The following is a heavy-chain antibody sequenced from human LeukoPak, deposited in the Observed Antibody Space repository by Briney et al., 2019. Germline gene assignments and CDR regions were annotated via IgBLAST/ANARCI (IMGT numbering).Heavy chain of an antibody. V-gene: IGHV4-61*01. Sequence: PSETLSLTCTVSGGSVSSGSYYWNWIRQPPGKGLEWIGHIYYSGSTNYNPSLKSRVTISVDTSKNQFSLKLSSVIAADTAVYYCARDRREFCSDTSCYPQIYFDYWGQGTLVTVSS. CDR3: ARDRREFCSDTSCYPQIYFDY. CDR1: GGSVSSGSYY. D-gene: IGHD2-2*01. CDR2: IYYSGST. J-gene: IGHJ4*02.